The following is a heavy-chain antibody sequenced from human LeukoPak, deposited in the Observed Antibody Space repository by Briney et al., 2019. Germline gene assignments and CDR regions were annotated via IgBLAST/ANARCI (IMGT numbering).Heavy chain of an antibody. CDR1: GGTFSSYA. J-gene: IGHJ4*02. D-gene: IGHD6-25*01. Sequence: SVKVSCKAFGGTFSSYAISWVRQAPGQGLEWMGRIIPIFGTANYAQKFQGRVTITTDESTSTAYMELSSLRSEDTAVYYCATIPAESIHFDYWGQGTLVTVSS. V-gene: IGHV1-69*05. CDR3: ATIPAESIHFDY. CDR2: IIPIFGTA.